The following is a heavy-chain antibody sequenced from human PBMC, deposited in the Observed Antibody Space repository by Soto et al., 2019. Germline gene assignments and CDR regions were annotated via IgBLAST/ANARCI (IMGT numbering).Heavy chain of an antibody. Sequence: PGGSLRLSCAASGFTFSNYAMNWVRQAPGKGLEWVSASSGGDTYYADSVRGRFTISRDNSKNTLYLQMNSLRAEDTAIYYCAKDISGGWSYLDYWGQGTLVTVSS. V-gene: IGHV3-23*01. D-gene: IGHD2-15*01. J-gene: IGHJ4*02. CDR3: AKDISGGWSYLDY. CDR2: SSGGDT. CDR1: GFTFSNYA.